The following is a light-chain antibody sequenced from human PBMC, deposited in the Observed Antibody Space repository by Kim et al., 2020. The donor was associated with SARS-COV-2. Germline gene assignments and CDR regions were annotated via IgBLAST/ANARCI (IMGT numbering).Light chain of an antibody. Sequence: QSVLTQPPSASGTPGQRVTISCSGSSSNIGSNTVNWYQQLPGTAPKLLIYSNNQRPSGDPDRFSGSKSGTSASLAISGLQSEDEADYYCAAWDDSLNGVIFGGGTQLTVL. CDR3: AAWDDSLNGVI. CDR1: SSNIGSNT. V-gene: IGLV1-44*01. CDR2: SNN. J-gene: IGLJ2*01.